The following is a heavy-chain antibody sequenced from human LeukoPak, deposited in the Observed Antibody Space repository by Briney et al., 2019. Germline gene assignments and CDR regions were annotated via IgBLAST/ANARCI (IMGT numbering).Heavy chain of an antibody. CDR3: ARDFGYSGYDPGNY. J-gene: IGHJ4*02. D-gene: IGHD5-12*01. CDR1: GFIFSTYA. CDR2: LSASGFNT. Sequence: HPGGSLRLSCAASGFIFSTYAMTWLRQAPGKGLEWVSALSASGFNTYYADSVKGRFTISRDNFKNMLYLQMNSLRAEDTAVYYCARDFGYSGYDPGNYWGQGTLVTVSS. V-gene: IGHV3-23*01.